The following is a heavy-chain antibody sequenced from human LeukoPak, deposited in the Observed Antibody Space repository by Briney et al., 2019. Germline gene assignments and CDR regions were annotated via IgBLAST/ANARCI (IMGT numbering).Heavy chain of an antibody. V-gene: IGHV4-59*08. Sequence: SETLSLTCAVYGGSFSGYYWSWIRQPPGKGLEWIGYIYYSGSTKYNDSLRSRVTISVDTSKNQFSLRLSSLTAADTAVYYCARRRAVPGFYYFDYWGQGTLVTVSS. D-gene: IGHD2/OR15-2a*01. CDR3: ARRRAVPGFYYFDY. CDR2: IYYSGST. J-gene: IGHJ4*02. CDR1: GGSFSGYY.